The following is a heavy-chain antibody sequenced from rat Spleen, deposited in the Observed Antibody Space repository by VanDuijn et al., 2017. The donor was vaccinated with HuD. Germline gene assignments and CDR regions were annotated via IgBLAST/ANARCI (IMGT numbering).Heavy chain of an antibody. V-gene: IGHV2-32*01. CDR1: GFSLTSYH. CDR3: VRHEPQDYFAY. J-gene: IGHJ2*01. CDR2: IWSGGNT. Sequence: QVQLKESGPGLMQPSQTLSLTCIVSGFSLTSYHVHWVRQSPGKGLEWMAVIWSGGNTNFNSAVQSRLRISRDTSKSQVFLRMNSLQPEDTGTYYCVRHEPQDYFAYWGQGLLVTVSS.